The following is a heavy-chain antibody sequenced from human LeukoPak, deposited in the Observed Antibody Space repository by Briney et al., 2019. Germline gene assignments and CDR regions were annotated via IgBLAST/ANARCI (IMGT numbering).Heavy chain of an antibody. CDR1: GGSISSYY. D-gene: IGHD6-13*01. CDR3: ARRRLAAASMDV. V-gene: IGHV4-4*09. CDR2: IYTSGST. J-gene: IGHJ6*04. Sequence: PSETLSLTCTVSGGSISSYYWSWIRQPPGKGLEWIGYIYTSGSTNYNPSLKSRVTISVDTSKNQFSLKLSSVTAADTAVYYCARRRLAAASMDVWGKGTTVTVS.